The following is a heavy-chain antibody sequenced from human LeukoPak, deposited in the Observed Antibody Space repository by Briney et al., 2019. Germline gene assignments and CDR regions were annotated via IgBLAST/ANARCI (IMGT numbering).Heavy chain of an antibody. CDR1: GGSISSYY. CDR3: ARGQEDVVVVVAATLSPFDY. J-gene: IGHJ4*02. D-gene: IGHD2-15*01. CDR2: IYTSGST. Sequence: PSETLSLTCTVSGGSISSYYWSWIRQPAGKGLEWIGRIYTSGSTNYNPSLKSRVTMSVDTSKNQFSLKLSSVTAADTAVYYCARGQEDVVVVVAATLSPFDYWGQGTLVTVSS. V-gene: IGHV4-4*07.